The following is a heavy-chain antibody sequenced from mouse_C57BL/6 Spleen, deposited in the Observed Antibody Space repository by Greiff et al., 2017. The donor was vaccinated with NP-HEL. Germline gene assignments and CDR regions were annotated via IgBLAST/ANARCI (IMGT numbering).Heavy chain of an antibody. CDR2: ISSGGDYI. V-gene: IGHV5-9-1*02. J-gene: IGHJ4*01. D-gene: IGHD2-3*01. CDR1: GFTFSSYA. CDR3: TRDGDGYYVGAMDY. Sequence: EVQGVESGEGLVKPGGSLKLSCAASGFTFSSYAMSWVRQTPEKRLEWVAYISSGGDYIYYADTVKGRFTISRDNARNTLYLQMSSLKSEDTAMYYCTRDGDGYYVGAMDYWGQGTSVTVSS.